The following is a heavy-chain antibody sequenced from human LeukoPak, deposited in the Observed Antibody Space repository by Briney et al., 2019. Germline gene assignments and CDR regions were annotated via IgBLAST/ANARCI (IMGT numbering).Heavy chain of an antibody. CDR2: INPNSGGT. Sequence: ASVKVSCKASGYTFTGYYMHWVRQAPGQGLEWMGWINPNSGGTNYAQKFQGRVTMTRDTSISTAYMELSRLRSDDTAVYYCARAGVGATNYYYYYMDVWGKGTTVIVSS. D-gene: IGHD1-26*01. CDR1: GYTFTGYY. CDR3: ARAGVGATNYYYYYMDV. V-gene: IGHV1-2*02. J-gene: IGHJ6*03.